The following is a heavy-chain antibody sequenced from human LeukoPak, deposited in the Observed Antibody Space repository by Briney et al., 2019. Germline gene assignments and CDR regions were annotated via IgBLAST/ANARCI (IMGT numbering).Heavy chain of an antibody. CDR2: VWSKGDNT. J-gene: IGHJ4*02. CDR3: AKNLIVGVFDY. D-gene: IGHD3-22*01. Sequence: GGSLRLSCAASGFIFSGNAIHWVRQAPGRGLEWVAQVWSKGDNTYYGDSMKGRFTISRDNSKNTAYLQMNNLRDEDTAVYYCAKNLIVGVFDYWGQGTLVTVSS. V-gene: IGHV3-33*06. CDR1: GFIFSGNA.